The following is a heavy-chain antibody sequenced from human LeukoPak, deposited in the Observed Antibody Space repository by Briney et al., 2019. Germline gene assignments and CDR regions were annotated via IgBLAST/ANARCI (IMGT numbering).Heavy chain of an antibody. CDR2: IKDDGSAK. V-gene: IGHV3-7*03. CDR3: ARYYYDSSGYYREDAFDI. J-gene: IGHJ3*02. CDR1: GFTFRGYW. D-gene: IGHD3-22*01. Sequence: GGSLRLSCAASGFTFRGYWMTWVRQAPGKGLEWVASIKDDGSAKYYEDSVKGRFSISRDDAKNSLSLQMNSLSAEDTAVYYCARYYYDSSGYYREDAFDIWGQGTMVTVSS.